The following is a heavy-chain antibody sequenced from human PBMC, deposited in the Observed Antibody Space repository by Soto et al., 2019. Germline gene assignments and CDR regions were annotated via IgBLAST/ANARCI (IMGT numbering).Heavy chain of an antibody. V-gene: IGHV3-43*01. Sequence: PGGSLRLSCAASGFTFDDYTMHWVRQAPGKGLEWVSLISWDGGSTYYADSVKGRFTISRDNSKNSLYLQMNSLRTEDTALYYCAKDISPLGYSGYAFDYWGQGTLVTVSS. CDR2: ISWDGGST. D-gene: IGHD5-12*01. CDR3: AKDISPLGYSGYAFDY. J-gene: IGHJ4*02. CDR1: GFTFDDYT.